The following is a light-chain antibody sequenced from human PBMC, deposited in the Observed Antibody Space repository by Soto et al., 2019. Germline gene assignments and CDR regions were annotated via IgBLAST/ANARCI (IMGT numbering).Light chain of an antibody. CDR2: GVF. Sequence: ETVLTQSPGTVSLSPGERATLSCTTSQSVRSNYLAWYQQKPGQAPRLLIYGVFRRATGIPDRFSGSGSGTDFTLTISRREPEDSAVYYCQHYDGSPRTFGQGTKREI. V-gene: IGKV3-20*01. J-gene: IGKJ2*01. CDR3: QHYDGSPRT. CDR1: QSVRSNY.